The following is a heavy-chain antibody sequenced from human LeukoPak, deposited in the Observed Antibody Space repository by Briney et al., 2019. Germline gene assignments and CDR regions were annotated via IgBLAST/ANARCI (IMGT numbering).Heavy chain of an antibody. CDR2: IYTSGST. D-gene: IGHD1-26*01. CDR3: ARSPYSGRSPDDY. V-gene: IGHV4-61*02. CDR1: GGSISSGSYY. J-gene: IGHJ4*02. Sequence: PSQTLSLTCTVSGGSISSGSYYWSWIRQPAGKGLEWIGRIYTSGSTNYNPSLKSRVTISVDTSKNQFSLKLSSVTAADTAVYYCARSPYSGRSPDDYWGQGTLVTVSS.